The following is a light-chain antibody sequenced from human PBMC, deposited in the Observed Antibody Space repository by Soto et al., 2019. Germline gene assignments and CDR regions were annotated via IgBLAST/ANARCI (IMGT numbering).Light chain of an antibody. J-gene: IGKJ2*01. Sequence: EIVLTQSPGTLSLSPGESVTLSCGASQGDSSNYIAWYQQKPGQAPRLLIKGASSRATGIPDRFSGSGSGTDFTLTISRLEPEDFALYFCQQYGASPYTFGQGTTLELK. CDR1: QGDSSNY. CDR3: QQYGASPYT. V-gene: IGKV3-20*01. CDR2: GAS.